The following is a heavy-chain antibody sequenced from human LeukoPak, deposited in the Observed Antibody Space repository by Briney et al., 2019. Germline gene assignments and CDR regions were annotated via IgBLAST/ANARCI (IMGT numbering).Heavy chain of an antibody. D-gene: IGHD6-13*01. CDR1: GFTFSSYA. V-gene: IGHV3-23*01. CDR3: AKTSIAAAGPDY. Sequence: HPGGSLRLSCAASGFTFSSYAMSWVRQAPGKGLEWVSAISGSGGSTYYADSVKGRFTISRDNSKNTLSLQMNSLRAEDTAVYYCAKTSIAAAGPDYWGQGTLVTVSS. J-gene: IGHJ4*02. CDR2: ISGSGGST.